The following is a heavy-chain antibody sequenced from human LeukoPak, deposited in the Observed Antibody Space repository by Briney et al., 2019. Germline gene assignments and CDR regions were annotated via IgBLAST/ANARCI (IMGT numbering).Heavy chain of an antibody. V-gene: IGHV1-2*02. J-gene: IGHJ4*02. D-gene: IGHD1-26*01. CDR3: ARDVSYGAFFDH. CDR1: GGTFSSYA. CDR2: INPNSGGT. Sequence: ASVKVSCKASGGTFSSYAISWVRQAPGQGLEWMGWINPNSGGTNYAQKFQGRVTMTRDTSISTAYMELSRLRSDDTAVYYCARDVSYGAFFDHWGQGTLVTVSS.